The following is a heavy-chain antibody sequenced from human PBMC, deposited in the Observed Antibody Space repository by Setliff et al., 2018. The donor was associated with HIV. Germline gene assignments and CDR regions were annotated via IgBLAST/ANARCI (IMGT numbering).Heavy chain of an antibody. Sequence: GSLRLSCAASGFTFSTYDMHWVRQVTGKGLEWVSAIGTISDTFYSDSVEGRFTISRENARNSLHLQMNSLRAGDTGVYYCVRQSGSWHAGSGAFDIWGQGTMVTVS. CDR1: GFTFSTYD. CDR3: VRQSGSWHAGSGAFDI. J-gene: IGHJ3*02. V-gene: IGHV3-13*01. D-gene: IGHD1-26*01. CDR2: IGTISDT.